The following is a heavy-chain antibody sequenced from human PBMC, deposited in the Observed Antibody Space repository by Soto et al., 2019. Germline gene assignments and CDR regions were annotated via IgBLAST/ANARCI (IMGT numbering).Heavy chain of an antibody. J-gene: IGHJ6*02. CDR1: GITFNNYA. CDR3: AKWGFCTSSTCYDFYYYYGVDV. D-gene: IGHD2-2*01. Sequence: EVQVLESGGGLAQPGESLTLSCAASGITFNNYAMTWVRQAPGKGLQWVSTISGSGGSTYYADSVKGRFTISRDNPKNTLYLQMDSLRDDDTAVYYCAKWGFCTSSTCYDFYYYYGVDVWGPGTTVTVSS. V-gene: IGHV3-23*01. CDR2: ISGSGGST.